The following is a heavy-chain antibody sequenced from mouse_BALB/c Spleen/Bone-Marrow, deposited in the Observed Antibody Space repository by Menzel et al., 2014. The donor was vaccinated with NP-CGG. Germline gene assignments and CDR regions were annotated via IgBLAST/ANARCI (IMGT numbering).Heavy chain of an antibody. V-gene: IGHV1S81*02. J-gene: IGHJ4*01. Sequence: VQGVESGAELVKPGASLKLSCKASGYTFTNYWIHWVKQGPGQGLEWIGEINPSNGRTNYNEKFKTKATLTVDKSSSTAYMQLSSLTSEDSAVNYCAARLSHLAMDYWGQGTSVTVSS. CDR3: AARLSHLAMDY. CDR1: GYTFTNYW. CDR2: INPSNGRT. D-gene: IGHD2-2*01.